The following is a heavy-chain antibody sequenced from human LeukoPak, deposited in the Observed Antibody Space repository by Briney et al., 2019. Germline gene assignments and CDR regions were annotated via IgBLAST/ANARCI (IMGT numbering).Heavy chain of an antibody. CDR2: IRNKARSYTP. CDR3: ARGLPQSIAVAGTPPNWFDP. D-gene: IGHD6-19*01. Sequence: GGSLRLSCAASGFTFSDHQMDWVRQAPGKGLEWVGRIRNKARSYTPEYAASVKGRFTISRDDSKNSVYLQMNSLDTEDTAVYYCARGLPQSIAVAGTPPNWFDPWGQGTLVTISS. V-gene: IGHV3-72*01. J-gene: IGHJ5*02. CDR1: GFTFSDHQ.